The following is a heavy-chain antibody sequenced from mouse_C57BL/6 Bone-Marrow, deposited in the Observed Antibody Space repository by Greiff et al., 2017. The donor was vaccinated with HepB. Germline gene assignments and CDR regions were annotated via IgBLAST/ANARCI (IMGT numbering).Heavy chain of an antibody. V-gene: IGHV5-9*01. CDR1: GFTFSSYT. CDR2: ISGGGGNT. D-gene: IGHD1-1*01. CDR3: VSRAFAY. Sequence: EVQRVESGGGLVKPGGSLKLSCAASGFTFSSYTMSWVRQTPEKRLEWVATISGGGGNTYYPDSVKGRFTISRDNAKNTLYLQMSSLRSEDTALYYCVSRAFAYWGQGTLVTVSA. J-gene: IGHJ3*01.